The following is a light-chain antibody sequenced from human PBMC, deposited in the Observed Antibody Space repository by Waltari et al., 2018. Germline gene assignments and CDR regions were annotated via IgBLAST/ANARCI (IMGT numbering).Light chain of an antibody. Sequence: QSVLTQPPSVSGAPGQRVTISCTWSSSNIGAGYDVHWYQQLPGTAPKPLISGNSNRPSGVPDRFSGSKSGTSASLAITGLQAEDEADYYCQSYDSSLSGSYVFGTGTKVTVL. CDR2: GNS. V-gene: IGLV1-40*01. CDR1: SSNIGAGYD. CDR3: QSYDSSLSGSYV. J-gene: IGLJ1*01.